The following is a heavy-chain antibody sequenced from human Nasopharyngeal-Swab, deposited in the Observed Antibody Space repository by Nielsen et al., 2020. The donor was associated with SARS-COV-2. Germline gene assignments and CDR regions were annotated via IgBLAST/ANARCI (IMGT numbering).Heavy chain of an antibody. J-gene: IGHJ3*02. Sequence: GESLKISCTTSGFTFGDYAMSWLRQAPGKGLEWVGFIRSQIYGGAPEYAASVKGRFTISRDGAETIAYLQMNSLQIEDTAVYYCARSVGSYYGQGAFDIWGQGTMVTVSS. V-gene: IGHV3-49*01. CDR2: IRSQIYGGAP. CDR3: ARSVGSYYGQGAFDI. CDR1: GFTFGDYA. D-gene: IGHD1-26*01.